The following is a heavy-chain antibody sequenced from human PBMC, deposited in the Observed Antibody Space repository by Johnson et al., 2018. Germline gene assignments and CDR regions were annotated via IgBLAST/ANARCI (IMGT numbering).Heavy chain of an antibody. CDR1: GFTFSSYG. CDR3: AKEVALRLGELSV. V-gene: IGHV3-30*18. D-gene: IGHD3-16*02. Sequence: QVQLVESGGGVVQXGRSLRLXCAASGFTFSSYGMHWVRQAPGKGLEWVAVISYDGSNKYYADSVKGRFTISRDNSKNTLYLQMNSLSAEAKAVYYCAKEVALRLGELSVWGQGTMVTVSS. J-gene: IGHJ3*01. CDR2: ISYDGSNK.